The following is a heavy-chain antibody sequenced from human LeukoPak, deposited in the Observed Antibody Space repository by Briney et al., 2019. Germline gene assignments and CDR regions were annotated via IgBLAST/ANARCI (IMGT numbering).Heavy chain of an antibody. CDR2: INPNSGGT. CDR3: AREGYDSSGYYFPFDY. Sequence: ASVKVSRKASGYTFTGYYMHWVRQAPGQGLEWMGWINPNSGGTNYAQKFQGRVTMTRDTSISTAYMELSRLRSDDTAVYYCAREGYDSSGYYFPFDYWGQGTLVTVSS. D-gene: IGHD3-22*01. CDR1: GYTFTGYY. V-gene: IGHV1-2*02. J-gene: IGHJ4*02.